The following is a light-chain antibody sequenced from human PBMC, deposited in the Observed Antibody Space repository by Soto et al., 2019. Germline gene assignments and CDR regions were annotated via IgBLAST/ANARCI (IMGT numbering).Light chain of an antibody. V-gene: IGLV2-8*01. CDR3: SSYGGSHNLV. J-gene: IGLJ2*01. CDR1: SNDIGGYNY. CDR2: EVT. Sequence: QSVLTQPPSASGSPGQSVTISCTGTSNDIGGYNYVSWYQQHPGKAPKLMIYEVTKRPSGVPDRFSGSKSGNAASLTVSGLQAEDEADYYCSSYGGSHNLVFGGGTKVTVL.